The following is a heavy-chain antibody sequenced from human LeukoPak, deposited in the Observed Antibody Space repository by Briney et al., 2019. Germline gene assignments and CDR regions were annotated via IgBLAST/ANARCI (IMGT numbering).Heavy chain of an antibody. D-gene: IGHD6-19*01. CDR3: AKDTIAVAGNVVGYFDL. CDR1: GFTFDDYA. Sequence: GGSLRLSCAASGFTFDDYAMHWVRQAPGKGLEWVSGISWNSGSIGYADSVKGRFTISRDNAKSSLYLQMNSLRAEDTALYYCAKDTIAVAGNVVGYFDLWGRGTLVTVSS. V-gene: IGHV3-9*01. CDR2: ISWNSGSI. J-gene: IGHJ2*01.